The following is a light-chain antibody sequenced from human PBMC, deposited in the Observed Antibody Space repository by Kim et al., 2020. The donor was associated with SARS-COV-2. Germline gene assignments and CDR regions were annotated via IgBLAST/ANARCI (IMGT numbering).Light chain of an antibody. Sequence: SPGERATPSCRASQSVSSSYFAWYQQKPGQAPRLLFYGASSRATGIPDRFSGSGSGTDFTLTISRLEPEDFAVYYCQQYGGSPATFGQGTTVDIK. CDR3: QQYGGSPAT. CDR1: QSVSSSY. V-gene: IGKV3-20*01. CDR2: GAS. J-gene: IGKJ1*01.